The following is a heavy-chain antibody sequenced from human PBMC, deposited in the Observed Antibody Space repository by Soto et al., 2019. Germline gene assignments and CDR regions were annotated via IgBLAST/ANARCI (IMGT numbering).Heavy chain of an antibody. D-gene: IGHD2-2*01. J-gene: IGHJ3*02. CDR2: IYYSGST. Sequence: QLQLQESGPGLMKPSETLSLTCSVSGDSISSSSYYWGWIRQPPGKGLEWIGSIYYSGSTYYNPSLKSRVTISVDTSKNQFFLKLTSVTAADTAVYYCARYCSSTSCNWRAFDIWGQGTMVTVSS. CDR3: ARYCSSTSCNWRAFDI. V-gene: IGHV4-39*01. CDR1: GDSISSSSYY.